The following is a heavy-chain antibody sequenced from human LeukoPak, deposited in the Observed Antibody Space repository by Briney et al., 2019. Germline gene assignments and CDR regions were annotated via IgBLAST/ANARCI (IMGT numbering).Heavy chain of an antibody. J-gene: IGHJ4*02. V-gene: IGHV5-51*01. CDR1: GYSFTSYW. D-gene: IGHD2-15*01. CDR3: ARHEGPRYCSGGSCFEFDY. Sequence: GESLKISCKGSGYSFTSYWIGWVRQMPGKGLEWXXIIYPGDSDTRYSPSFQGQVTISADKSISTAYLQWSSLKASDTAMYYCARHEGPRYCSGGSCFEFDYWGQGTLVTVSS. CDR2: IYPGDSDT.